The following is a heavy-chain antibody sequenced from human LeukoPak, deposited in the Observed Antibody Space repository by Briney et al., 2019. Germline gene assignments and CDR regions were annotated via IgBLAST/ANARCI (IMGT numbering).Heavy chain of an antibody. V-gene: IGHV3-30*04. CDR3: ARVYASGSYFYFDY. Sequence: GGSLRLSCAASGFTFNIYAMHWVRQAPGKGLEWVAVISYDGSNKYYADSVKGRFTISRDNSKNTLYLQMNSLRAEDTAVYYCARVYASGSYFYFDYWGQGTLVTVSS. D-gene: IGHD3-10*01. CDR1: GFTFNIYA. CDR2: ISYDGSNK. J-gene: IGHJ4*02.